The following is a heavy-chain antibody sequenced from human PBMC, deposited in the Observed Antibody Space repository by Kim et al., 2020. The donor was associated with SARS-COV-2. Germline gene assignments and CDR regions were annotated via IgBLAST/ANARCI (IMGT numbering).Heavy chain of an antibody. D-gene: IGHD2-2*01. CDR3: ARSYCSSTSCYYYGMDV. Sequence: VKGRFTISRDNAKNSLYRQMNSLRAEDTAVYYCARSYCSSTSCYYYGMDVWGQGTTVTVSS. J-gene: IGHJ6*02. V-gene: IGHV3-7*04.